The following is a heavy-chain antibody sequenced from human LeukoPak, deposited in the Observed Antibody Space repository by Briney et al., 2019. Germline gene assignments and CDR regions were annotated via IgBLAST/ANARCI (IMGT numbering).Heavy chain of an antibody. CDR2: INPNTGGA. CDR3: ALRGTVAVVPATTNWFDP. V-gene: IGHV1-2*02. Sequence: ASVKVSCKASGFTSSGYYFHWVRQAPGQGLEWMGWINPNTGGANYALRFQGRVTMTWDTSISTAYMDLSRLRSDDTAVYYCALRGTVAVVPATTNWFDPWGQGTLVTVSS. CDR1: GFTSSGYY. J-gene: IGHJ5*02. D-gene: IGHD2-2*01.